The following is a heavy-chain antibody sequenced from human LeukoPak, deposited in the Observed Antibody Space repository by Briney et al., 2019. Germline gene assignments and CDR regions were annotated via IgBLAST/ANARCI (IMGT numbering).Heavy chain of an antibody. V-gene: IGHV4-38-2*02. J-gene: IGHJ4*02. CDR1: GYSISGGYY. Sequence: SETLSLTCTVSGYSISGGYYWGWIRQPPGKGLEWIGTIYHSGSTYYNPSLKSRVTISVDTSKNQFPLKLTSVTAADTAVYYCARVRGYCSSTICYRYYFDYWGQGTLVTVSS. D-gene: IGHD2-2*01. CDR3: ARVRGYCSSTICYRYYFDY. CDR2: IYHSGST.